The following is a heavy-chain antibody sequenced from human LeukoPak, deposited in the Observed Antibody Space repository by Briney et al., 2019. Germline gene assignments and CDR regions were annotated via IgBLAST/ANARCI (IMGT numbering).Heavy chain of an antibody. CDR2: VNAGNGNT. CDR3: ATSPYYGDPGPLSFYYYGMDV. CDR1: GYAFTNYA. Sequence: ASVKVSCKASGYAFTNYAIQWVRQAPGQRLEWMGWVNAGNGNTRYSPKFQGRVTMTEDTSTDTAYMELSSLRSEDTAVYYCATSPYYGDPGPLSFYYYGMDVWGQGTTVTVSS. J-gene: IGHJ6*02. D-gene: IGHD4-17*01. V-gene: IGHV1-3*01.